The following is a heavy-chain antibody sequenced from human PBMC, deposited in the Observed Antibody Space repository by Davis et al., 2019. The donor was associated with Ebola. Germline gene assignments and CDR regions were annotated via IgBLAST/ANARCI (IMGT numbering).Heavy chain of an antibody. CDR3: ARDRNWAFDY. J-gene: IGHJ4*02. CDR2: IDSSGTNI. V-gene: IGHV3-21*06. CDR1: EFSLSMYS. Sequence: GESLKISCEVSEFSLSMYSMNWVRQAPGKGLEWISYIDSSGTNILYVDSVKGRFTISKDNAKNSLFLQMNSLRDEDTAVYYCARDRNWAFDYWGQGTLVTVSS. D-gene: IGHD1-14*01.